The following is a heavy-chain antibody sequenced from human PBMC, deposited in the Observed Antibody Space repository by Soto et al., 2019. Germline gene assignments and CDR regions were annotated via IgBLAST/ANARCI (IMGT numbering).Heavy chain of an antibody. CDR2: IYTSGST. V-gene: IGHV4-4*07. CDR3: ARDRPGGYSSSWYGGDWFDP. CDR1: GGSIRSYY. J-gene: IGHJ5*02. Sequence: PSETLSLTCTVSGGSIRSYYCSWIRQPAGKGLEWIGRIYTSGSTNHNPSLKSRVTMSVDTSKNQFSLKLSAVTAAGTAVYYCARDRPGGYSSSWYGGDWFDPGGQGTLVTFSS. D-gene: IGHD6-13*01.